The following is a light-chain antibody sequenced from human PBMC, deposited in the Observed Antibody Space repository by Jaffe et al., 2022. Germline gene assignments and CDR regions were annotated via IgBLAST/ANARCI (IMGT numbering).Light chain of an antibody. J-gene: IGKJ5*01. V-gene: IGKV3-20*01. CDR3: QQYGSSCP. CDR2: GAS. CDR1: QSVSSSY. Sequence: EIVLTQSPGTLSLSPGERATLSCRASQSVSSSYLAWYQQKPGQAPRLLIYGASSRATGIPDRFSGSGSGTDFTLTISRLEPEDFAVYYCQQYGSSCPFGQGTRLEIK.